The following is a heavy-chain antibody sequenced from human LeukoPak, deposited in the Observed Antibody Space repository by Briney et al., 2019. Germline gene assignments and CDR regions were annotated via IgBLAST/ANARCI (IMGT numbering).Heavy chain of an antibody. CDR3: ARHRSGIAVAGSSPTGYYYYMDV. J-gene: IGHJ6*03. CDR2: IYPGDSDT. V-gene: IGHV5-51*01. CDR1: GYSFTSYW. D-gene: IGHD6-19*01. Sequence: GESLKISCKGSGYSFTSYWIGWVRQMPGKSLEWMGIIYPGDSDTRYSPSFQGQVTISVDQSIRTAYLQWSSLKASDTAMYYCARHRSGIAVAGSSPTGYYYYMDVWGKGTTVTVSS.